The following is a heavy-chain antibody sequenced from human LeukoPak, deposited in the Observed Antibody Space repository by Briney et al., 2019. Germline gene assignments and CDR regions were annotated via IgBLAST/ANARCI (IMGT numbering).Heavy chain of an antibody. CDR3: AREEDYDSSGYSVNYFDY. CDR1: GFTFSSYA. V-gene: IGHV3-30-3*01. Sequence: GRSQRLSCAASGFTFSSYAMRGVRQAPGKGLGWVAVIPYDGSNKYCADSVKGRFTISRDNSKNTLYLQMNSLRAEDTAVYYCAREEDYDSSGYSVNYFDYWGQGTLVTVSS. J-gene: IGHJ4*02. CDR2: IPYDGSNK. D-gene: IGHD3-22*01.